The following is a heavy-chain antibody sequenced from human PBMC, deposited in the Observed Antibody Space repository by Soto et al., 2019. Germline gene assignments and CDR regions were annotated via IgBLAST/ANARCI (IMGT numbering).Heavy chain of an antibody. Sequence: EVQLWESGGDMVQPVGSLRLSCAASGFTFDNYAMNCVRQAPGKGLEWVSGVSPSGGSTYYADSVKGRFTISRDNSKNTVYLQRNGLRVDDTAIYYCVKEGRGAFWKAFQHWGQGTPIAVSS. D-gene: IGHD3-3*01. CDR2: VSPSGGST. J-gene: IGHJ1*01. CDR3: VKEGRGAFWKAFQH. V-gene: IGHV3-23*01. CDR1: GFTFDNYA.